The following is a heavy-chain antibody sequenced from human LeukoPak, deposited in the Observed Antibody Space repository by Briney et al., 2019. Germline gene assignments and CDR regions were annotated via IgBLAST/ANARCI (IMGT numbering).Heavy chain of an antibody. Sequence: GGSLRLSCAASGFTFSSYGMSWVRQAPGKGLEWVSAISGSGGSTYYADSVKGRFTISRDNSKNTLYLQMNSLRAEDTAVYYCAKDAMVRGVPTPYYYMDVWGKGTTVTISS. CDR1: GFTFSSYG. J-gene: IGHJ6*03. D-gene: IGHD3-10*01. CDR3: AKDAMVRGVPTPYYYMDV. CDR2: ISGSGGST. V-gene: IGHV3-23*01.